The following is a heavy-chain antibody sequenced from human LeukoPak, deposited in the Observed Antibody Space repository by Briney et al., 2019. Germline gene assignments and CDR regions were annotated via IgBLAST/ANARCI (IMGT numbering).Heavy chain of an antibody. CDR3: ARGSYWQDY. Sequence: PSETLSLTCTVPGGSISTYYWNWIRQPPGKGLEWIGCIYYSGSTNYNPSLKSRVTISVDTSKNQFSLKLSSVTAADTAVYYCARGSYWQDYWGQGTLVTVSS. CDR2: IYYSGST. J-gene: IGHJ4*02. CDR1: GGSISTYY. V-gene: IGHV4-59*01. D-gene: IGHD1-26*01.